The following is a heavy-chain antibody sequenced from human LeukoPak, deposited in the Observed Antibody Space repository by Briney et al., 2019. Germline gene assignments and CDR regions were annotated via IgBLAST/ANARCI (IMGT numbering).Heavy chain of an antibody. D-gene: IGHD5-12*01. J-gene: IGHJ4*02. CDR3: ARSMDSGYDSFDY. CDR1: GFTFEDYG. Sequence: GGSLRLSCAASGFTFEDYGMTWVRQAPGKGLEWVAGLNWNGGSTSYADSVKGRFTISRDNAKNSLYLQMNSLRAEDTAFYFCARSMDSGYDSFDYWGQGTLVTVSS. CDR2: LNWNGGST. V-gene: IGHV3-20*04.